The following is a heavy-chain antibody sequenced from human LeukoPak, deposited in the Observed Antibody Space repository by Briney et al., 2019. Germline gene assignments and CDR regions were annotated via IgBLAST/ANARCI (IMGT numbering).Heavy chain of an antibody. CDR2: ISWNSGSI. CDR1: GFTFSSYW. V-gene: IGHV3-9*01. CDR3: AKEHDSSGYYLKDGFDY. Sequence: GGSLRLSCAASGFTFSSYWMHWVRHAPGKGLEWVSGISWNSGSIGYADSVKGRFTISRDNAKNSLYLQMNSLRAEDTALYYCAKEHDSSGYYLKDGFDYWGQGTLVTVSS. J-gene: IGHJ4*02. D-gene: IGHD3-22*01.